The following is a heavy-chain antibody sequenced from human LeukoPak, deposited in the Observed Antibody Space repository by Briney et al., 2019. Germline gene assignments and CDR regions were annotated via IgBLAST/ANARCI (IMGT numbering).Heavy chain of an antibody. V-gene: IGHV3-21*06. CDR2: ISTTSTSI. Sequence: GGSLRLSCAASGFAFSGYSMNWVRQAPGRGPEWVSLISTTSTSIYYADSVRGRFTISRDNAKNSLYLQMNSLSAEDTAVYYCARGVGATHFDCWGQGTLVTVST. D-gene: IGHD1-26*01. CDR1: GFAFSGYS. J-gene: IGHJ4*02. CDR3: ARGVGATHFDC.